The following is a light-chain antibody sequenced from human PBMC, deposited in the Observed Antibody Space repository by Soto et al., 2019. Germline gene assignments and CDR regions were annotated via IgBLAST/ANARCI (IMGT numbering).Light chain of an antibody. V-gene: IGKV4-1*01. CDR2: WAS. J-gene: IGKJ4*01. Sequence: DIVMTQSPDSLAVSLGERTTINCKSSQSNLDSSNNKNYLAWFQQKPGQSPKLLIYWASTRESGVPDRFSGSGSGTDFTLTISSLQAEDVAVYYCQQYYNTPLTFGGGTKVEIK. CDR1: QSNLDSSNNKNY. CDR3: QQYYNTPLT.